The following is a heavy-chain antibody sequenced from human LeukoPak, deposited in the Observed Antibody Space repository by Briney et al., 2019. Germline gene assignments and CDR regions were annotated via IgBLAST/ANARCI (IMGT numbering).Heavy chain of an antibody. V-gene: IGHV3-74*01. CDR1: GFTFSNYW. J-gene: IGHJ4*02. Sequence: PGGSLRLSCAASGFTFSNYWMYWVRQAPGKGLVWVSRIKSDGSGTSCADSVKGRFTNSRDNAKNTLYLQMNSLRAEDTALYYCARDSIPVAVYFDHWGQGALVTVSS. CDR3: ARDSIPVAVYFDH. CDR2: IKSDGSGT. D-gene: IGHD6-19*01.